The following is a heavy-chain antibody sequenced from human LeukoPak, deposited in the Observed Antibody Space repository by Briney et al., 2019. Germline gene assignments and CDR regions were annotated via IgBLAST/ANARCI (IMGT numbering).Heavy chain of an antibody. D-gene: IGHD6-13*01. Sequence: GGSLRLSCAASGFTFSSYWMSWVRQAPGEGLEWVASIKTDGTDKFHVNSVEGRFTISRDNAKNSLYLQMNSLRADDTAVYFCARGRFAATGKYYFDYWGQGTLVTVSS. J-gene: IGHJ4*02. CDR1: GFTFSSYW. CDR3: ARGRFAATGKYYFDY. V-gene: IGHV3-7*01. CDR2: IKTDGTDK.